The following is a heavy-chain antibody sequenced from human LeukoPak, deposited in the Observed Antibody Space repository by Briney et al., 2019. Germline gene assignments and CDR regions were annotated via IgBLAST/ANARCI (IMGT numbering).Heavy chain of an antibody. J-gene: IGHJ3*02. CDR2: VSESGDST. CDR3: AKGVSTYYDIWSGYGAFDI. CDR1: ELTLSNYV. V-gene: IGHV3-23*01. D-gene: IGHD3-3*01. Sequence: PGGSLRRSGTASELTLSNYVMSWVRQAPGKGLKWVSGVSESGDSTYYADPVTGRVTISRDSSKNTLFLNMNSLRVEDTAVYFCAKGVSTYYDIWSGYGAFDIWGQGTMVTVSS.